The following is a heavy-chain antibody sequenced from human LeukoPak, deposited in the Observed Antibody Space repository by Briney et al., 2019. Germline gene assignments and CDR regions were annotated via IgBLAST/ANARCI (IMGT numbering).Heavy chain of an antibody. J-gene: IGHJ6*02. CDR3: ARDLIVMAGIAMDV. CDR2: INPNSGGT. Sequence: ASVKVSCKASGYTFTGYYMHWVRQAPGKELEWRGRINPNSGGTNYAQKFQGRVTMTRDTSISTAYMELSRLRSDDTAVYYCARDLIVMAGIAMDVWGQGTTVTVSS. D-gene: IGHD6-19*01. CDR1: GYTFTGYY. V-gene: IGHV1-2*06.